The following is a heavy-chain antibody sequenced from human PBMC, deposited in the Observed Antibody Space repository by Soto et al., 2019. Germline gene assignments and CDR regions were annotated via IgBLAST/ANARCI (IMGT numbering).Heavy chain of an antibody. CDR3: VRPRPSGENYGMDV. V-gene: IGHV3-53*01. J-gene: IGHJ6*02. CDR2: LYTEGTT. D-gene: IGHD3-16*01. Sequence: GXLRLSCVASGLTVSHNYMAWVRQAPEMGLEWVSILYTEGTTYYAYSVKGRFTISRDSSKNTLFLQMDSLRAEDTAVYYCVRPRPSGENYGMDVWGQGTTVTVSS. CDR1: GLTVSHNY.